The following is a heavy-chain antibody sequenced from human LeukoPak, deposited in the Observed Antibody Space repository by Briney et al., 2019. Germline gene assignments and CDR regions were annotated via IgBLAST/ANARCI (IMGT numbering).Heavy chain of an antibody. D-gene: IGHD2-2*01. J-gene: IGHJ4*02. CDR2: IYYSGST. CDR3: ARHGEVDIVVVPAAIYYFDY. Sequence: KTGGSLRLSCAVSGFAFGSEAMSWVRQPPGKGLEWIGSIYYSGSTYYNPSLKSRVTISVDTSKNQFSLKLSSVTAADTAVYYCARHGEVDIVVVPAAIYYFDYWGQGTLVTVSS. CDR1: GFAFGSEA. V-gene: IGHV4-39*01.